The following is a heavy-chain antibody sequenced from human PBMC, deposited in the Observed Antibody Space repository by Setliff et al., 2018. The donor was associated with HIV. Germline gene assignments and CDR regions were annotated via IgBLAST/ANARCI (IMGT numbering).Heavy chain of an antibody. V-gene: IGHV1-2*06. CDR1: GYIFTDYY. J-gene: IGHJ4*02. Sequence: VKVSCKASGYIFTDYYMHWVRQAPGQELGWMGRINPNSGNTHYAQKLQGRVTMTTDTSTSTAYMELRSLRSDDTAVYYCARDYYGSGSYFILDYWGPGTLVTVSS. CDR3: ARDYYGSGSYFILDY. D-gene: IGHD3-10*01. CDR2: INPNSGNT.